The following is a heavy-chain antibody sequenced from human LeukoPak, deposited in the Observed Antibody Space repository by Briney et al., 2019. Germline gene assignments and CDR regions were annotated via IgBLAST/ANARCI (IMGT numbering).Heavy chain of an antibody. D-gene: IGHD5/OR15-5a*01. J-gene: IGHJ5*02. CDR2: IIPIFGTA. CDR1: GGTLSSYA. Sequence: SVKVSCKASGGTLSSYAISWVRQAPGQGLEWMGGIIPIFGTANYAQKFQGRVTITADKSTSTAYMELSSLRSEDTAVYYCATSTFDNWFDPWGQGTLVTVSS. V-gene: IGHV1-69*06. CDR3: ATSTFDNWFDP.